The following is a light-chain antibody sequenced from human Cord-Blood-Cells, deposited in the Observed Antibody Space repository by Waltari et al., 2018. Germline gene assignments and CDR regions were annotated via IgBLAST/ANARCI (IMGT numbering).Light chain of an antibody. CDR2: DAS. CDR1: QSVSSY. J-gene: IGKJ1*01. Sequence: EIVLTQSQATLSLSPGERATISCRASQSVSSYLAWYQQKPGQAPRLLIYDASNRATGIPARFSGSGSGTDFTLTISSLEPEDFAVYYCQQRSNWPRTFGQGTKVEIK. CDR3: QQRSNWPRT. V-gene: IGKV3-11*01.